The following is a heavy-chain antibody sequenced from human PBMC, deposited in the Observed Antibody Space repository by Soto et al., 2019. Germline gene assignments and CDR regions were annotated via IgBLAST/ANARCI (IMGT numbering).Heavy chain of an antibody. CDR1: GFTFSSYA. CDR3: ARWTTVVTAGEYFDY. CDR2: ISYDGSNK. D-gene: IGHD4-17*01. V-gene: IGHV3-30-3*01. J-gene: IGHJ4*02. Sequence: GGSLRLSCAASGFTFSSYAMHWVRQAPGKGLEWVAVISYDGSNKYYADSVKGRFTISRDNSKNTLYLQMNSLRAEDTAVYYCARWTTVVTAGEYFDYWGQGTLVTVSS.